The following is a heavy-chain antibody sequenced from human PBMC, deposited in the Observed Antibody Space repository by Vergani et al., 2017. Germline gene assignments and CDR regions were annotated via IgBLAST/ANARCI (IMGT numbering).Heavy chain of an antibody. CDR3: ARARVLRQTTMIVVVIIPFGY. D-gene: IGHD3-22*01. Sequence: QVQLVQSGAEVKKPGASVKVSCKASGYTFTSYDINWVRQATGQGLEWMGWMNPNSGNTGYAQKFQGRVTMTRNTSISTAYMELSSLRSEDTAVYYCARARVLRQTTMIVVVIIPFGYWGQGTLVTVSS. V-gene: IGHV1-8*01. J-gene: IGHJ4*02. CDR2: MNPNSGNT. CDR1: GYTFTSYD.